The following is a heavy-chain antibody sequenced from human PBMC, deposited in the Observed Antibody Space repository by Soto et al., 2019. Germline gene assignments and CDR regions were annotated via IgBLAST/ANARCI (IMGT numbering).Heavy chain of an antibody. D-gene: IGHD3-22*01. J-gene: IGHJ5*02. CDR2: VIPLFGAA. CDR3: AREQHDPYDASGYYFNWFDP. Sequence: SVKVSCKASGGTFSNYGINWVRQAPGQGLEWMGGVIPLFGAANYAQKFQGRVTITADASTSMVYMQLSSLRSEDTAVYYCAREQHDPYDASGYYFNWFDPWGQGTLVT. CDR1: GGTFSNYG. V-gene: IGHV1-69*13.